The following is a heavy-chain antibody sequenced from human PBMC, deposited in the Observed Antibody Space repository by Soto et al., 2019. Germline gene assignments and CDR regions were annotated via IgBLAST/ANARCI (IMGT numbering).Heavy chain of an antibody. V-gene: IGHV1-69*06. J-gene: IGHJ6*02. CDR1: GGTFSSYA. D-gene: IGHD2-2*01. CDR3: ARDCGGTSCYLTSYYYYGVDV. CDR2: IIPIFGTA. Sequence: GASVKVSCKASGGTFSSYAISWVRQAPGQGLEWMGGIIPIFGTANYAQKFQGRVTITADKSTSTAYMELSSLRSEDTAVYYCARDCGGTSCYLTSYYYYGVDVWGQGTTVTVSS.